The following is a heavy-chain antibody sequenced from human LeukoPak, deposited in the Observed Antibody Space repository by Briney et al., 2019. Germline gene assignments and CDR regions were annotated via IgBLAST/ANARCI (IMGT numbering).Heavy chain of an antibody. CDR1: GGSISSYY. Sequence: SETLSLTRTVSGGSISSYYWSWIRQPPGKGLEWIGYIYYSGTTNYNPSLKSRVTISVDTSKNQFSLKLSSVTAADTAVYYRARGVYIAAAQYGYWGQGTLVTVSS. J-gene: IGHJ4*02. V-gene: IGHV4-59*01. CDR3: ARGVYIAAAQYGY. CDR2: IYYSGTT. D-gene: IGHD6-13*01.